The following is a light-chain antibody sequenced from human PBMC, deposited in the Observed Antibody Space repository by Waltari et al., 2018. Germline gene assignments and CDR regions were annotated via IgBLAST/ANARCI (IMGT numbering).Light chain of an antibody. Sequence: DIQMTQSPSTLSASVGDRVTITCRASQSISTWLAWYQQKPGKAPNLLIYDASTLESGVSSRFSGSGSETEFTITISSLQPDDFATYYCKQYYSNSGVNFGPGTTVDIK. CDR2: DAS. CDR1: QSISTW. CDR3: KQYYSNSGVN. J-gene: IGKJ3*01. V-gene: IGKV1-5*01.